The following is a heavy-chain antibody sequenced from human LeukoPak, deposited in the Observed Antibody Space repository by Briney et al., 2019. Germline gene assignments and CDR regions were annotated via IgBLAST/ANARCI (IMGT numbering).Heavy chain of an antibody. CDR3: AKEVVTAPYYYYYMDV. CDR1: GFTVSSNY. D-gene: IGHD4-23*01. V-gene: IGHV3-66*02. CDR2: IYSGGST. Sequence: GGSLRLSCAASGFTVSSNYMSWVRQAPGKGLEWVSVIYSGGSTYYADSVKGRFTISRDNSKNTLYLQMNSLRAEDTAVYYCAKEVVTAPYYYYYMDVWGKGTTVTASS. J-gene: IGHJ6*03.